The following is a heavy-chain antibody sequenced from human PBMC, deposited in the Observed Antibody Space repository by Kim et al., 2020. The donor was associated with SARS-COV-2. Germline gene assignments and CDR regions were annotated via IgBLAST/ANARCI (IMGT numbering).Heavy chain of an antibody. J-gene: IGHJ6*02. V-gene: IGHV7-4-1*02. CDR1: GYTFTSYA. CDR3: ARALWFVNYYYYGMDV. CDR2: INTNTGNP. Sequence: ASVKVSCKASGYTFTSYAMNWVRQAPGQGLEWMGWINTNTGNPTYAQGFTGRFVFSLDTSVSTAYLQISSLKAEDTAVYYFARALWFVNYYYYGMDVWGQGTTVTVSS. D-gene: IGHD3-10*01.